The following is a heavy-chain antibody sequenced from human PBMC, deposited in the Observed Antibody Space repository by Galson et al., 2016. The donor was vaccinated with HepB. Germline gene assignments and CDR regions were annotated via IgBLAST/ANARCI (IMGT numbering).Heavy chain of an antibody. CDR1: GGSFSPHY. CDR2: INDRGST. J-gene: IGHJ4*01. Sequence: SETLSLTCAVYGGSFSPHYWGWIRQPPGKGLEWIGEINDRGSTDYRSSLKSRLNISADTSKNQFSLKLNSVTAADTAVYYGARRSRVAYGIWGHVKYFDFWGHGTPVTVSS. V-gene: IGHV4-34*01. CDR3: ARRSRVAYGIWGHVKYFDF. D-gene: IGHD3-16*01.